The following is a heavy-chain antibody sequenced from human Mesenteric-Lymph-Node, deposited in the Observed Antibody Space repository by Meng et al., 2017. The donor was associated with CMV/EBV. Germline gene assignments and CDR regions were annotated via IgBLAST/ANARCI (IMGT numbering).Heavy chain of an antibody. CDR1: GFTFSSYS. J-gene: IGHJ4*02. D-gene: IGHD3-3*01. Sequence: CSASGFTFSSYSMNWVRQATGKGLEWVSAIGTAGDPYYPGSVKGRFTISRENAKNSLYLQMNSLRAGDTAVYYCARSLGNYDFAFDYWGQGTLVTSPQ. CDR3: ARSLGNYDFAFDY. CDR2: IGTAGDP. V-gene: IGHV3-13*05.